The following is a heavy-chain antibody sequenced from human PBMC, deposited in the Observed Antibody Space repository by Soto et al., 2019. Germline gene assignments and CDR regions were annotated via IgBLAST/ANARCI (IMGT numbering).Heavy chain of an antibody. D-gene: IGHD1-26*01. CDR1: GFTFSDYY. Sequence: QVQLVESGGGLVKPGGSLRLSCATSGFTFSDYYMRWIRQAPGKGLEWVSYIGTRGNTKYYADSVRGRFTISRDNAKKSLDLQLNSLRADDTAVYYCARDGTESYCDYYDYWGQGIPVTVSS. J-gene: IGHJ4*02. CDR2: IGTRGNTK. V-gene: IGHV3-11*01. CDR3: ARDGTESYCDYYDY.